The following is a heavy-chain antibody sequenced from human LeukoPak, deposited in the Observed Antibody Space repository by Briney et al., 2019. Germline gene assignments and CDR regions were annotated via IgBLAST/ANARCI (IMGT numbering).Heavy chain of an antibody. CDR3: ARAPQPYYDILTGYYDYYYYYMDV. J-gene: IGHJ6*03. CDR2: MNPNSGNT. V-gene: IGHV1-8*01. CDR1: GYTFTSYD. D-gene: IGHD3-9*01. Sequence: ASVKVSCKASGYTFTSYDINWVRQATGQGLEWMGWMNPNSGNTGYAQKFQGRVTMTRNTSISTAYMELSSLRSEDTAVYYCARAPQPYYDILTGYYDYYYYYMDVWGKGTTVTISS.